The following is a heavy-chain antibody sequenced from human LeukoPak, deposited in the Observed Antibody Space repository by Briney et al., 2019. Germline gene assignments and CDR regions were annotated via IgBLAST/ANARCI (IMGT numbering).Heavy chain of an antibody. CDR1: AFTFSSYW. CDR3: ARDYTATTWLDY. V-gene: IGHV3-7*03. CDR2: IKQDGSEK. J-gene: IGHJ4*02. Sequence: PGRSLRLSCAASAFTFSSYWMSWVPQAPGKGLEWVANIKQDGSEKYYVDSVKGRFTISRDNAKNSLYLQMNSLRAEDTAVYYCARDYTATTWLDYWGQGTLVAVSP. D-gene: IGHD3-16*01.